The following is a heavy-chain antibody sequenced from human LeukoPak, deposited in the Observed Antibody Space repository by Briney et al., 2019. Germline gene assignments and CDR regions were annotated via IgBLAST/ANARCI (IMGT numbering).Heavy chain of an antibody. J-gene: IGHJ5*02. Sequence: ASVKVSCKASGYTFSNHGIGWVRQAPGQGLEWVGWISAHTGNTNYAQKVQGRVTMTTDTSTSTAYMELRSLTSDDTAVYYCARAEGDYDPLNWIDPWGQGTLVLVSS. CDR2: ISAHTGNT. V-gene: IGHV1-18*01. CDR3: ARAEGDYDPLNWIDP. D-gene: IGHD3-16*01. CDR1: GYTFSNHG.